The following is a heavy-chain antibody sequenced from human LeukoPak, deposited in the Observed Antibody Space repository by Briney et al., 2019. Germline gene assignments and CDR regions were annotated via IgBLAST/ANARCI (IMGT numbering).Heavy chain of an antibody. D-gene: IGHD4-23*01. CDR1: GGTFSSYA. V-gene: IGHV1-69*04. CDR3: ARGYDYGGNSPFDP. CDR2: IIPIFGIA. Sequence: SVKVSCKASGGTFSSYAISWVRQAPGQGLAWVGRIIPIFGIANYAQKFQGRVTITADKSTSTAYMELSSLRSEDTAVYYCARGYDYGGNSPFDPWGQGTLVTVSS. J-gene: IGHJ5*02.